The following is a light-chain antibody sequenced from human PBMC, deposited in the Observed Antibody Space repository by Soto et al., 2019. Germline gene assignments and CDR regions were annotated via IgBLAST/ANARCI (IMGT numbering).Light chain of an antibody. J-gene: IGKJ5*01. V-gene: IGKV3-15*01. CDR2: DAS. CDR3: QQYNNWPPIT. CDR1: QSVSSS. Sequence: IVTTQSPATLSVSPGETATLSCRASQSVSSSLVWYQQRPGQAPRLLIYDASTRATGIPARFSGSGSGTEFALTISSLQSEDFAVYYCQQYNNWPPITFGQGTRLEIK.